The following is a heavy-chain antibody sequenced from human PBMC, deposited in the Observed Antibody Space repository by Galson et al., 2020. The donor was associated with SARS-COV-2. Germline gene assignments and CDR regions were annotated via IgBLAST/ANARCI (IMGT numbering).Heavy chain of an antibody. CDR2: IIPILGIA. Sequence: SVKVSCKASGGTFSSYAISWVRQAPGQGLEWMGGIIPILGIANYAQKFQGRVTITADKSTSTAYMELSSLRSEDTAVYYCARGPGSITGTMVGVHDYCMDVWGEGTTVTVSS. J-gene: IGHJ6*03. CDR1: GGTFSSYA. CDR3: ARGPGSITGTMVGVHDYCMDV. V-gene: IGHV1-69*10. D-gene: IGHD1-7*01.